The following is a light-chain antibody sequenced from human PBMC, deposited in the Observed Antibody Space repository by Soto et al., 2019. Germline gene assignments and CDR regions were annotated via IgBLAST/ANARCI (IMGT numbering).Light chain of an antibody. CDR3: QQRSNWPPIT. J-gene: IGKJ5*01. CDR1: QSVSSY. V-gene: IGKV3-11*01. Sequence: EIVLTQSPATLSLSPGERATLSCRASQSVSSYLAWYQQKPGQAPRLLIYDASSRATVIPARFSGSGSGTDFTLTISSLEPEDFAVYYCQQRSNWPPITFGQGTRLEIK. CDR2: DAS.